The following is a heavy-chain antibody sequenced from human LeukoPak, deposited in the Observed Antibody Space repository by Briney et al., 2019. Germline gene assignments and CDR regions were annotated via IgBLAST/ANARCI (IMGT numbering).Heavy chain of an antibody. J-gene: IGHJ4*02. Sequence: SETLSLTCAVSGYSIRSGYFWGWIRQPPGKGLEWIGSIYHSGTTYYNPSLKSRVTISVDTSKNQFSLKLSSVTAADTAVYYCASPGILTGYIFDYWGQGTLVTVSS. CDR2: IYHSGTT. CDR1: GYSIRSGYF. D-gene: IGHD3-9*01. V-gene: IGHV4-38-2*01. CDR3: ASPGILTGYIFDY.